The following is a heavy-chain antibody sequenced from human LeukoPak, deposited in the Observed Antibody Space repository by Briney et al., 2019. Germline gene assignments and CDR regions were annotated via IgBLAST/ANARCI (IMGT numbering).Heavy chain of an antibody. CDR1: GYTFTGYY. Sequence: GASVKVSCKASGYTFTGYYIHWVRQAPGQGLEWMGWISAYNGNTNYAQKLQGRVTMTTDTSTSTAYMELRSLRSDDTAVYYCARDVITMVRGVIPGGYWGQGTLVTVSS. D-gene: IGHD3-10*01. V-gene: IGHV1-18*04. CDR3: ARDVITMVRGVIPGGY. CDR2: ISAYNGNT. J-gene: IGHJ4*02.